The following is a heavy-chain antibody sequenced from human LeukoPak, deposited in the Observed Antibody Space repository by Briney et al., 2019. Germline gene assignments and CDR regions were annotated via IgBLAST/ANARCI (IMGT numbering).Heavy chain of an antibody. CDR3: ARSDFFGGLFDY. V-gene: IGHV4-34*01. CDR1: GGSFSGYY. D-gene: IGHD2-21*01. J-gene: IGHJ4*02. Sequence: PSETLSLTCAVYGGSFSGYYWSWIRQPPGKGLEWIGEINHSGSTNYNPSLKSRVTISVDTSKNQFSLKLSSVTAADTAVYYCARSDFFGGLFDYWGQGTLVTVSS. CDR2: INHSGST.